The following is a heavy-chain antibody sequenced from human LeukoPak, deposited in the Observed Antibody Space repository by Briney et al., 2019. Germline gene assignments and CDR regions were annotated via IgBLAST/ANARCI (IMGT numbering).Heavy chain of an antibody. J-gene: IGHJ6*03. CDR2: IHHSGTT. CDR3: VRDGGSGYATYYYMDV. Sequence: PSETLSLTCSVSGYSISGGFYWGWIRQLPGKGLEWIGNIHHSGTTYSNPSLKSRVTISVDTSKNQLSLKLRSVSAADTAIYYCVRDGGSGYATYYYMDVWGKGTTVTVSS. D-gene: IGHD5-12*01. CDR1: GYSISGGFY. V-gene: IGHV4-38-2*02.